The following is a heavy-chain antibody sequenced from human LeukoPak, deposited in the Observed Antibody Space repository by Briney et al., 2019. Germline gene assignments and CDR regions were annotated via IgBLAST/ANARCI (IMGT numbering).Heavy chain of an antibody. D-gene: IGHD4-17*01. Sequence: ASVKVSCKTSGFTFTNYGISWVGQAPGQGREWMGWIRDYNGKTNYVQKFEGRVTMTTDTSTSTAYMDLRSLRSDDTAVYYCARDLSLGRHDYGEPFDYWGQGTLVTVSS. CDR1: GFTFTNYG. J-gene: IGHJ4*02. V-gene: IGHV1-18*01. CDR2: IRDYNGKT. CDR3: ARDLSLGRHDYGEPFDY.